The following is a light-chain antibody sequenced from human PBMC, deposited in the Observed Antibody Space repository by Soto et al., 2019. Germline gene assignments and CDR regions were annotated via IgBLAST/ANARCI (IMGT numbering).Light chain of an antibody. V-gene: IGLV2-23*01. Sequence: QSALTQPASVSGSPGQSITISCTGTSSDVGSDNLVSWYQHHPGKAPLLMIYEGSNRASGVSHRFSGSQSGNTASLTICWVQAEDEDGYYWSANAGAVVFGGGTQLTVL. J-gene: IGLJ2*01. CDR2: EGS. CDR1: SSDVGSDNL. CDR3: SANAGAVV.